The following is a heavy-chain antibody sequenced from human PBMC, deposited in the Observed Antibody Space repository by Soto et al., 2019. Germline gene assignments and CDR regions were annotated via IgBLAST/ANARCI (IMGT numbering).Heavy chain of an antibody. CDR1: GFTFSDYY. CDR2: ISSSSSYT. Sequence: GGSLRLSCAASGFTFSDYYMSWIRQAPGKGLEWVSYISSSSSYTNYADSVKGRFTISRDNAKNSLYLQMNSLRAEDTAVYYCARDSRPGGNLFDYWGQGTQVTVSS. V-gene: IGHV3-11*06. CDR3: ARDSRPGGNLFDY. D-gene: IGHD2-15*01. J-gene: IGHJ4*02.